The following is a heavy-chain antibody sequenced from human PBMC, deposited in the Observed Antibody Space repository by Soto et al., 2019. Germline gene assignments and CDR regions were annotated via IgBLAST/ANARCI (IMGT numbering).Heavy chain of an antibody. CDR1: GGSISSYY. Sequence: SETLSLTCTVSGGSISSYYWSWIRQPPGKGLEWIGYIYYTGSTNYNPSLQSRVTISVDTSKNQFSLKLSSVTAADTAVYYCARDRLLRRGFDPWGQGTLVTVSS. CDR3: ARDRLLRRGFDP. CDR2: IYYTGST. V-gene: IGHV4-59*01. J-gene: IGHJ5*02. D-gene: IGHD4-17*01.